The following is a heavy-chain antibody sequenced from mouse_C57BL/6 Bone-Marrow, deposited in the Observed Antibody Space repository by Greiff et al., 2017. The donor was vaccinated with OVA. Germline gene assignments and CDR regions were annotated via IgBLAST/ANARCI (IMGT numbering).Heavy chain of an antibody. CDR3: ARGSFGRSFYAMGY. D-gene: IGHD1-1*01. CDR1: GFNIKNTY. CDR2: IDPADDNT. Sequence: EVQLVESVAELVRPGASVKFSCTASGFNIKNTYMHWVKQRPEQGLEWIGRIDPADDNTKYAPKFQGQATMTADTSSNTVYLQLSSLATEDTAVYCCARGSFGRSFYAMGYWGQGTSGTVSS. J-gene: IGHJ4*01. V-gene: IGHV14-3*01.